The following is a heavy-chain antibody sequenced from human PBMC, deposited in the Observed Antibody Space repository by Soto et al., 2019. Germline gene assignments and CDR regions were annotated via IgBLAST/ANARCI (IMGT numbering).Heavy chain of an antibody. J-gene: IGHJ4*02. Sequence: QVQLVQSGTEVKKPGSSVKVSCKTSGGSLSTNPISWVRQAPGQGLEWMGGTGSGTGPGNHAQKFQGRLTVTADKSTGTVYMELTNLSSEDTAVYYCSRRASGGFFRFFDSWGQGTLVTVSS. D-gene: IGHD2-15*01. CDR2: TGSGTGPG. CDR3: SRRASGGFFRFFDS. CDR1: GGSLSTNP. V-gene: IGHV1-69*06.